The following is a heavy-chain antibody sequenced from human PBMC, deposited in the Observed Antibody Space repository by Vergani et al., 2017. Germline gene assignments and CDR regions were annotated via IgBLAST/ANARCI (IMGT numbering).Heavy chain of an antibody. CDR1: GLMFNNYG. CDR2: ISSDGSNK. CDR3: VNGYCYDQSSLASFDY. D-gene: IGHD5-12*01. Sequence: QVQLVESGGGVVQPGRPLRLSCETSGLMFNNYGMHWVRQAPGKGLEWVAVISSDGSNKHYADSVKGRFTISRDNSQNTLYLQMDSLTAEDTAIYFCVNGYCYDQSSLASFDYWGQGTLVTGSS. V-gene: IGHV3-30*18. J-gene: IGHJ4*02.